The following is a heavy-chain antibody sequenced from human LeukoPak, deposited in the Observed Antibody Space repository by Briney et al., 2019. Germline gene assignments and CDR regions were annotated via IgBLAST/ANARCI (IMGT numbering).Heavy chain of an antibody. D-gene: IGHD3-22*01. CDR1: GFTFSGSA. Sequence: GGSLRLSCAASGFTFSGSAMHWVRQASGKGLEWVGRIRSKANSYATAYAASVKGRFTISRDDSKNTAYLQMNSLKTEDTAVYYCTRIGYYYDSSGYYYFGEEDAFDIWGQGTMVTVSS. CDR2: IRSKANSYAT. J-gene: IGHJ3*02. CDR3: TRIGYYYDSSGYYYFGEEDAFDI. V-gene: IGHV3-73*01.